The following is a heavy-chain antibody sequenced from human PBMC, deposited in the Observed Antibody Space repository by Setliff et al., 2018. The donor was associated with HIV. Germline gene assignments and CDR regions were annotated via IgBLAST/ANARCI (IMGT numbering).Heavy chain of an antibody. CDR2: INNGDRT. CDR1: GGSFSGYS. V-gene: IGHV4-34*01. J-gene: IGHJ1*01. D-gene: IGHD3-10*01. Sequence: PSETLSLTCAVYGGSFSGYSWSWIRQPPGKGLEWIGEINNGDRTAYNPSLKSRVTISVDTSKNQFSLKLSSVTAADTAVYYCARGPRGLRWGVCFQHWGQGTLVTVSS. CDR3: ARGPRGLRWGVCFQH.